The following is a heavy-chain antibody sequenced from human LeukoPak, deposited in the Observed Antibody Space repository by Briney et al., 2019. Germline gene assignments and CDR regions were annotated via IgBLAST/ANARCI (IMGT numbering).Heavy chain of an antibody. Sequence: GASVKVSCKASGGTFSSYAISWVRQAPGQGLEWMGRIIPILGIANYAQKFQGRVTITADKSTSTAYMELSSLRSEDTAVYYCAREYNWPTCWFDPWGQGTLVTVSS. CDR2: IIPILGIA. CDR1: GGTFSSYA. J-gene: IGHJ5*02. CDR3: AREYNWPTCWFDP. D-gene: IGHD1-20*01. V-gene: IGHV1-69*04.